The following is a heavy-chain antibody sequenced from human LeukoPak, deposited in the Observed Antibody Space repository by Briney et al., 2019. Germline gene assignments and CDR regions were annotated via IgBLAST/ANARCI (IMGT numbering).Heavy chain of an antibody. D-gene: IGHD6-13*01. CDR3: ARDARGAAAADDPFDI. V-gene: IGHV1-69*13. J-gene: IGHJ3*02. CDR2: IIPIFGTA. CDR1: GGTFSSYA. Sequence: SVKVSCKASGGTFSSYAISWVRQAPGQGLEWMGGIIPIFGTANYAQKFQGRVTITADEFTSTAYMELSSLRSEDTAVYYCARDARGAAAADDPFDIWGQGTMVTVSS.